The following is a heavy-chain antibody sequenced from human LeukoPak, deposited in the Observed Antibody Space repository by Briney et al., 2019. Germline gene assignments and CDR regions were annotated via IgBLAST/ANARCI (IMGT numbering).Heavy chain of an antibody. J-gene: IGHJ4*02. CDR1: GFTFSSYS. CDR2: ISSSSSYI. V-gene: IGHV3-21*01. CDR3: ARAYSSGWYVGYYFDY. D-gene: IGHD6-19*01. Sequence: GGSLRLSCAASGFTFSSYSMNWVRQAPGKGLEWVSSISSSSSYIYYADSVKGRFTIPRDNAKNSLYLQMNSLRAEDTAVYYCARAYSSGWYVGYYFDYWGQGTLVTVST.